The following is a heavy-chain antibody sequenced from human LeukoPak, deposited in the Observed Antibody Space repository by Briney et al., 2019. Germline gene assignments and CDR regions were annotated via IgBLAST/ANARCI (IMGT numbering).Heavy chain of an antibody. Sequence: GESLKISCKASAYTFTYYWIGWLRQLPGEGREWMGIIYPGDSDTRYSPPFQGQVTISADNSISTAYLQWSSLKASDTAMYYCARQGGIAGTTAGNYFDYWGQGTLVTVSS. J-gene: IGHJ4*02. CDR2: IYPGDSDT. V-gene: IGHV5-51*01. CDR1: AYTFTYYW. CDR3: ARQGGIAGTTAGNYFDY. D-gene: IGHD1-26*01.